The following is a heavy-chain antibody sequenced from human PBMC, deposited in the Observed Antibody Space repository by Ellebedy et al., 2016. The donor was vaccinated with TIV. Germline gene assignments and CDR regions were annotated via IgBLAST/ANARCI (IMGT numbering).Heavy chain of an antibody. CDR1: GGSFSGYY. V-gene: IGHV4-34*01. CDR2: ITHSGRT. Sequence: MPSETLSLTCAVYGGSFSGYYWSWIRQPPGKGLEWSGEITHSGRTNYNPSLKSRVTISVNTSQNQFSLNLSSVTAADTAVYYGARGLARDYWGQGTLVTVSS. CDR3: ARGLARDY. J-gene: IGHJ4*02.